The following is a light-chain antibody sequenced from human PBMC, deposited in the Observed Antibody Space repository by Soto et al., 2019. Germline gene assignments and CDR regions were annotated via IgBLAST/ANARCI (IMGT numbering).Light chain of an antibody. CDR2: DAS. Sequence: DIQMTQSPSTLSASVGDRVTISCRASQAISNWLAWYQQKPGKAPKLLIYDASSLESGVPSRFSGSGSGTEFTLTISSLQPEDFATCYCQKYNSFWTFGQGSKVDIK. J-gene: IGKJ1*01. CDR1: QAISNW. CDR3: QKYNSFWT. V-gene: IGKV1-5*01.